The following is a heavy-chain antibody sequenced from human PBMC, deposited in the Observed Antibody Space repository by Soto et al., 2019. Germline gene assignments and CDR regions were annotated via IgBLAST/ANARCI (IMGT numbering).Heavy chain of an antibody. Sequence: TQGKGLDWVSYISRSSSYIYYADSVKGRFTISRDNAKNSLYLQMNSLRSEDTAVYFFSRAEHGKLSFRSVSSGLLTRFSDL. CDR2: ISRSSSYI. V-gene: IGHV3-21*01. CDR3: SRAEHGKLSFRSVSSGLLTRFSDL. D-gene: IGHD2-15*01. J-gene: IGHJ2*01.